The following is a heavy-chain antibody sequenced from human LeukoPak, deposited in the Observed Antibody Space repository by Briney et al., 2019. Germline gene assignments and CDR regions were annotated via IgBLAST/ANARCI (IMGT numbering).Heavy chain of an antibody. V-gene: IGHV3-48*04. CDR2: ISSTSSTI. D-gene: IGHD4-23*01. Sequence: GGSLRLSCAASGFTFNRYSMTWVRQAPGKGLEWLSYISSTSSTIYYADSVRGRFTISRDNAKNSLYLQVNSLRAEDTAVYYCARDLFDWAHGGIFDYWGQGTLVTVSS. CDR3: ARDLFDWAHGGIFDY. CDR1: GFTFNRYS. J-gene: IGHJ4*02.